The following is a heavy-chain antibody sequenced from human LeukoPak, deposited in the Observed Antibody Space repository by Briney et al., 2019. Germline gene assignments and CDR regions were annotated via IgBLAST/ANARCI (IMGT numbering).Heavy chain of an antibody. CDR1: GGSISNYY. Sequence: PSETLSLTCTVSGGSISNYYWSWIRQPPGKGLEWIGYIYYSGSTNYNPSLKSRVTISVDTSKNQFSLKLSSVTAADTAVYYCARSYCSSTSCYGSFDYWGQGTLVTVSS. V-gene: IGHV4-59*01. J-gene: IGHJ4*02. D-gene: IGHD2-2*01. CDR3: ARSYCSSTSCYGSFDY. CDR2: IYYSGST.